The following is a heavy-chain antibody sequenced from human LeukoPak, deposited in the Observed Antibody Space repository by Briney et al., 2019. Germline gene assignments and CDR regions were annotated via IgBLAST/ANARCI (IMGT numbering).Heavy chain of an antibody. D-gene: IGHD3-22*01. CDR3: ASDPARDYYDTSGYFRWVDY. CDR1: GFTFGDYA. V-gene: IGHV3-11*01. J-gene: IGHJ4*02. Sequence: GGSLRLSCTASGFTFGDYAMSWFRQAPGKGLEWVSYIIGSGSTIYYADSVKGRFTISRDNAKNSLYLQMNSLRAEDTAVYYCASDPARDYYDTSGYFRWVDYWGQGTLVTVSS. CDR2: IIGSGSTI.